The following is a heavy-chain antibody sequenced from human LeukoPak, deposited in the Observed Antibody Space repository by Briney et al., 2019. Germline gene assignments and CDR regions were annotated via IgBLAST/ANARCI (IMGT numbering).Heavy chain of an antibody. CDR1: GGSFSGYY. J-gene: IGHJ3*02. D-gene: IGHD5-18*01. V-gene: IGHV4-34*01. Sequence: PSETLSLTCAVYGGSFSGYYWSWIRQPPGKGLEWIGEINHSGSTNYNPSLKSRVTTSVDTSKNQFSLRLSSVTAADTAVYYCARGGYSYGFKAFDIWGQGTKVTVSS. CDR2: INHSGST. CDR3: ARGGYSYGFKAFDI.